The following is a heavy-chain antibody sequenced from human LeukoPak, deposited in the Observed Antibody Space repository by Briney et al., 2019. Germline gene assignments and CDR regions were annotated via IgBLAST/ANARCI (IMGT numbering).Heavy chain of an antibody. CDR3: ARAVAAAGPTYYYYYGMDV. CDR2: IYTSGST. CDR1: GGSISSYY. J-gene: IGHJ6*02. D-gene: IGHD6-13*01. Sequence: SETLSLTCTVSGGSISSYYWSWIRQPAGKGLEWIGRIYTSGSTNYNPSLKSRVTMSVDTSKNQFSLKLSSVTAADTAVYYCARAVAAAGPTYYYYYGMDVWGQGTTVTVSS. V-gene: IGHV4-4*07.